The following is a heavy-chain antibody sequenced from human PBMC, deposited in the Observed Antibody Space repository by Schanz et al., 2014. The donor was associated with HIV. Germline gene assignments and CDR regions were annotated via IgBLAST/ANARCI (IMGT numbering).Heavy chain of an antibody. CDR1: GFTFRSYG. J-gene: IGHJ5*02. CDR2: ISHDGSNK. D-gene: IGHD6-13*01. Sequence: VQLVESGGGLVQPGRSLRLSCAASGFTFRSYGMHWVRQAPGKGLEWVATISHDGSNKYYADSVKGRFTISRDNSKNTLYLQMISLKVEDTAMYYCAKDAYSSNYINWVDPGGQGTLVTVSS. CDR3: AKDAYSSNYINWVDP. V-gene: IGHV3-30*18.